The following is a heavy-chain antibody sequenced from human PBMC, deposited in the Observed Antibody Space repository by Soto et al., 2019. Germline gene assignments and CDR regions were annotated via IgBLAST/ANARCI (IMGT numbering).Heavy chain of an antibody. D-gene: IGHD6-19*01. J-gene: IGHJ4*02. CDR2: LYWDGDI. Sequence: QITLKESGPTLVKPTQTLTLTCAFSGFSLSTSGVGVGWIRQPPGKALEWLALLYWDGDIRYSPSLRSNLTLTKDTTKNQLVPTMASLDPVDKATYYCAHGSGWLFDYWGQGTLVTVSS. CDR1: GFSLSTSGVG. CDR3: AHGSGWLFDY. V-gene: IGHV2-5*02.